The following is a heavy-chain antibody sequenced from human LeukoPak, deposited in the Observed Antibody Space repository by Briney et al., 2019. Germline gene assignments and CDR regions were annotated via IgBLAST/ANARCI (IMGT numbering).Heavy chain of an antibody. Sequence: GASVKVSCKASGYSFASYAIGWVRQAPGQGLEWMGWISVYNGNTNYAQKLQGRVTLTTDTSTNTAYMELTSPRSDDTAVYYCARGGSGWSRDYWGQGTLVTVSS. D-gene: IGHD6-19*01. CDR2: ISVYNGNT. V-gene: IGHV1-18*01. CDR1: GYSFASYA. CDR3: ARGGSGWSRDY. J-gene: IGHJ4*02.